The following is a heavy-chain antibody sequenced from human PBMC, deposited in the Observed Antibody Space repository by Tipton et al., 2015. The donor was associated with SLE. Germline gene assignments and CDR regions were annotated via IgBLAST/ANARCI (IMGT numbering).Heavy chain of an antibody. V-gene: IGHV1-46*01. CDR2: INPSGGST. CDR3: ARVWAGHREGHLDY. D-gene: IGHD1-26*01. J-gene: IGHJ4*02. CDR1: GYTFRNYY. Sequence: QLVQSGAEVKSPGASANISCKAAGYTFRNYYIQWVRQAPGQGLEWMGVINPSGGSTSYAQKFQGRVTMTRDTSTNTVYMELSSLKSDDTALYYCARVWAGHREGHLDYWGQGTLVTISP.